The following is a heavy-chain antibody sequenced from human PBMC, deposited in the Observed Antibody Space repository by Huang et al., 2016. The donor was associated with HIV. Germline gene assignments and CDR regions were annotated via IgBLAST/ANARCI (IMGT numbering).Heavy chain of an antibody. CDR2: IKSKTDGGTT. CDR1: GFTFSKAW. D-gene: IGHD3-22*01. V-gene: IGHV3-15*01. Sequence: EVQLVESGGGLVKPGWSLRLSCAASGFTFSKAWMSWVRQAPGKGLEWVGRIKSKTDGGTTDYTAPVKGRFTISRDDSRNTLYLQMNSLKTEDTAVYYCTTHLDYYDSSGYYFGNYWGQGTLVTVSS. CDR3: TTHLDYYDSSGYYFGNY. J-gene: IGHJ4*02.